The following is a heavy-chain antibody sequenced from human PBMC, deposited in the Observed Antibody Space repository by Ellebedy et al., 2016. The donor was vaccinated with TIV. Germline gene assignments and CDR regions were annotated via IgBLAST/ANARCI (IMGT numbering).Heavy chain of an antibody. J-gene: IGHJ4*02. V-gene: IGHV3-23*01. CDR1: GFTFSSYA. D-gene: IGHD2-15*01. Sequence: PGGSLRLSCAASGFTFSSYAMSRVRQAPGKGLERVSPISASGGSTYYVDSVKGRFTISRDNSKNTLYLQMNSLRAEDTAVYYCAKAAVGYCSGGSCYFDYWGQGTLVTVSS. CDR3: AKAAVGYCSGGSCYFDY. CDR2: ISASGGST.